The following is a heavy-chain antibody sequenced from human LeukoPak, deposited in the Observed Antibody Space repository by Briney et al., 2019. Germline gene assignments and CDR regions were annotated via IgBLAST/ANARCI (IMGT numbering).Heavy chain of an antibody. D-gene: IGHD5-18*01. CDR2: IYYSGST. J-gene: IGHJ6*03. V-gene: IGHV4-59*01. CDR1: GGSISSYY. Sequence: NPSETLSLTCTVSGGSISSYYWSWIRQPPGKGLEWIGYIYYSGSTNYNPSLKSRVTISVDTSKNQFSLKLSSVTAADTAVYYCARGRRDTAMIIYYYYYYMDVWGKGTTVTISS. CDR3: ARGRRDTAMIIYYYYYYMDV.